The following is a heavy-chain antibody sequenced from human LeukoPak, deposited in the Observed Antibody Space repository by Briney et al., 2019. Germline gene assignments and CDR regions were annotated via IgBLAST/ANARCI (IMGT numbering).Heavy chain of an antibody. Sequence: GGSLRLSCAASEFTFSSYWMNWARQAPGKGLEWVASINHNGNVNYYVDSVKGRFTISRDNAKNSLYLQMSNLRAEDSAVYFCARGGGLDVWGQGATVTVSS. CDR2: INHNGNVN. CDR1: EFTFSSYW. V-gene: IGHV3-7*03. CDR3: ARGGGLDV. J-gene: IGHJ6*02. D-gene: IGHD3-16*01.